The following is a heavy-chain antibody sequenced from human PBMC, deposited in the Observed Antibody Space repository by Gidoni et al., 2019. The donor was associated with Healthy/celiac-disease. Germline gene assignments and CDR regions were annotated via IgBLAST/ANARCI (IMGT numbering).Heavy chain of an antibody. Sequence: QLQLQESGPGLVKPSETLSLTCTVSGGSLSSSSYYWGWIRQPPGKGLEWIGSIYYSGSTYYNPSLKSRVTISVDTSKNQFSLKLSSVTAADTAVYYCAREPVGTFDYWGQGTLVTVSS. CDR2: IYYSGST. CDR3: AREPVGTFDY. D-gene: IGHD1-1*01. CDR1: GGSLSSSSYY. V-gene: IGHV4-39*07. J-gene: IGHJ4*02.